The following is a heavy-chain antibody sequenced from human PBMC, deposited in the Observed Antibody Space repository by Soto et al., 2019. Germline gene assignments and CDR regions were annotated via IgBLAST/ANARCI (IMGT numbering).Heavy chain of an antibody. V-gene: IGHV4-61*03. J-gene: IGHJ4*02. CDR2: FYYSGST. Sequence: QVQLRESGPGLVKPAETLSLTCTVSGGSVSSDFYNWRWIRKPPGKGLEWVGDFYYSGSTNYNPPTQSRATISGDTAKNHLSLKVTSVTAEDTAMYYCARVKRETSQNKNAYWGQGDRVIVSS. CDR3: ARVKRETSQNKNAY. CDR1: GGSVSSDFYN.